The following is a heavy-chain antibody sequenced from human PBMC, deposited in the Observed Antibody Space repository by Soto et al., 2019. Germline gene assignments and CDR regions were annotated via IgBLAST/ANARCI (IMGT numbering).Heavy chain of an antibody. Sequence: PGGSLRLSCAASGFTFSDYYMSWIRQAPGKGLEWVSYISSSGSTIYYADSVKGRFTLSRDNAKDSLYLLMNSLRAEGTAVYYCARDNRRYFDWQKDDCRGQGSLVTVSS. CDR2: ISSSGSTI. CDR1: GFTFSDYY. V-gene: IGHV3-11*01. CDR3: ARDNRRYFDWQKDDC. D-gene: IGHD3-9*01. J-gene: IGHJ4*02.